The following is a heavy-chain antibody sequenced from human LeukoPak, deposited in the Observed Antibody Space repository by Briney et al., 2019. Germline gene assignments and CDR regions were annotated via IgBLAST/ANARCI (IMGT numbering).Heavy chain of an antibody. CDR2: FDPEDGET. Sequence: ASVKVSCKVSGYTLTELSMHWVRQAPGKGLDWMGGFDPEDGETIYAQKFQGRVTMTEDTSTDTAYMELSSLRSEDTAVYYCATGARYQTQNWFDTWGQGTLVTVSS. D-gene: IGHD2-2*01. J-gene: IGHJ5*02. CDR3: ATGARYQTQNWFDT. CDR1: GYTLTELS. V-gene: IGHV1-24*01.